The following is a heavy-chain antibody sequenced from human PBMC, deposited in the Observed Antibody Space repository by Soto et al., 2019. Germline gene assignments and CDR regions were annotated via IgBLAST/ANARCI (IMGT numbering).Heavy chain of an antibody. CDR2: INPKTGGT. CDR3: ARDFSTSADGFDY. D-gene: IGHD6-13*01. V-gene: IGHV1-2*02. J-gene: IGHJ4*02. CDR1: GYTFTGSY. Sequence: ASVKVSCKASGYTFTGSYIHWVRQAPGQGLEWMGWINPKTGGTNYAQKFRGRVTLTRDTSINTASMELTRLRSDDTAVYFCARDFSTSADGFDYWGQGTLVTVSS.